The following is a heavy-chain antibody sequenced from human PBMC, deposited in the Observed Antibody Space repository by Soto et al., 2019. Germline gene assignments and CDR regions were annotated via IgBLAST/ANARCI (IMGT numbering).Heavy chain of an antibody. D-gene: IGHD6-13*01. CDR3: ALVLSSGYSSSWGGWDDY. J-gene: IGHJ4*02. Sequence: SGPTLVKPTQTLTLTCTFSGFSLSTSGVGVGWIRQPPGKALEWLALIYWDDDKRYSPSLKSRLTITKDTSKNQVVLTMTNMDPVDTATYYCALVLSSGYSSSWGGWDDYWGQGTLVTVSS. CDR1: GFSLSTSGVG. V-gene: IGHV2-5*02. CDR2: IYWDDDK.